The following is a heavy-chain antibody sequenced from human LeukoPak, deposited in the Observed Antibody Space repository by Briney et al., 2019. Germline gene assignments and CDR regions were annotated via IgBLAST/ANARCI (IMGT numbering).Heavy chain of an antibody. J-gene: IGHJ6*03. V-gene: IGHV4-61*02. CDR3: ARDSGYMDV. D-gene: IGHD3-10*01. CDR2: IYTSGST. CDR1: GGSLSSGSYY. Sequence: SQTLSLTCTVSGGSLSSGSYYWSWIRQPAGKGLEWIGRIYTSGSTNYNPSLKSRVTISVDTSKNQSSLKLSSVTAADTAVYYCARDSGYMDVWGKGTTVTVSS.